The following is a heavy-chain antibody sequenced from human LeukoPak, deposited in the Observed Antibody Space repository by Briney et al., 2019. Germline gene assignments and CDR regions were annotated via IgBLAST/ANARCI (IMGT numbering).Heavy chain of an antibody. J-gene: IGHJ2*01. CDR2: ISGNGGST. V-gene: IGHV3-23*01. CDR1: GFTFSSYA. CDR3: AKDRTVGASYWYFDL. Sequence: GGSLRLSCAVTGFTFSSYAMTWVRQAPGKGLEWVSVISGNGGSTYYADSVKGRFTISRDTSKNILFLQMNTLRAEDTAIYYCAKDRTVGASYWYFDLWGRGTLVTVSS. D-gene: IGHD1-26*01.